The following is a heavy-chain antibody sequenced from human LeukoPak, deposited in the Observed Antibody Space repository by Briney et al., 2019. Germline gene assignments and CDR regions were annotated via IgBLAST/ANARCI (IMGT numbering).Heavy chain of an antibody. CDR1: GFTFSSYG. D-gene: IGHD6-6*01. CDR3: DPHDSSSHF. Sequence: GRSLRLSCAASGFTFSSYGMHWVRQAPGKGLEWVAFISSDGGNKYYADSVKGRFTISRDNSKNTLYLQMNSLRAEDMAVYYCDPHDSSSHFWGQGTLVTVSS. V-gene: IGHV3-30*03. CDR2: ISSDGGNK. J-gene: IGHJ4*02.